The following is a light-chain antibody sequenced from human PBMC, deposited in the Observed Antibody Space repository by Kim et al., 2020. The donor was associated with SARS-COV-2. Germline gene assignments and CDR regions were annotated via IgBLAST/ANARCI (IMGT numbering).Light chain of an antibody. V-gene: IGKV3-20*01. CDR1: QSVTSNY. Sequence: SPAERATLSCRASQSVTSNYLAWYQQNPGQAPRLLMYGASSRATGIPDRFSGSGSGTDFTLTISRLEPEDFAVYYCQQYGSSPGTFGQGTKVDIK. CDR3: QQYGSSPGT. CDR2: GAS. J-gene: IGKJ1*01.